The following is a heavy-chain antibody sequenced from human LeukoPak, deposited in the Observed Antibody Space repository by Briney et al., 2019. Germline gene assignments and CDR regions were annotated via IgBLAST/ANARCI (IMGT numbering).Heavy chain of an antibody. D-gene: IGHD6-19*01. CDR1: GFTFINYA. V-gene: IGHV3-23*01. Sequence: PGGSLRLSCAASGFTFINYAMSWARQAPGKGLEWVSAISGSGGSTYYADSVKGRFTISRDNSKNTLYLQMNTLRAEDTAVYYCAKFRPITSVAGTIFHYWGQGTLVTVSS. CDR2: ISGSGGST. J-gene: IGHJ4*02. CDR3: AKFRPITSVAGTIFHY.